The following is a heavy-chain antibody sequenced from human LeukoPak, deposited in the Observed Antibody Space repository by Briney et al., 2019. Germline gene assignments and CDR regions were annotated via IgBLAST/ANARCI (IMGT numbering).Heavy chain of an antibody. CDR1: GHTFTSYD. CDR3: ARGGPSYYDSSGYYRY. CDR2: MNPNSGNT. D-gene: IGHD3-22*01. Sequence: ASVKVSCKASGHTFTSYDINWVRQAPGQGLEWMGWMNPNSGNTGYAQKFQGRVTMTRNTPISTAYMELSSLRAGDTAVYYCARGGPSYYDSSGYYRYWGQGTLVTVSS. J-gene: IGHJ4*02. V-gene: IGHV1-8*01.